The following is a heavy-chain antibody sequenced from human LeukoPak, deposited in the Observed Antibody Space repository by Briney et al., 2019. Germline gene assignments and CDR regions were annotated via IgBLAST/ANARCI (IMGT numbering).Heavy chain of an antibody. CDR3: ATETVDSPDH. CDR1: GFTFSSYA. CDR2: ISGSGVNT. D-gene: IGHD3-22*01. V-gene: IGHV3-23*01. Sequence: GGSLRLSCAASGFTFSSYAMKWVRQAPGQGLEWISDISGSGVNTYYADSVKGRFTISRDNSKNTVYLQMQSLRAEDTALYYCATETVDSPDHWGQGTLVTVSS. J-gene: IGHJ5*02.